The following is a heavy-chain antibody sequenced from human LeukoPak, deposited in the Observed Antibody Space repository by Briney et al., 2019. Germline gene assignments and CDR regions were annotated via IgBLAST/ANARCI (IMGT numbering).Heavy chain of an antibody. CDR2: ISSSSSYV. CDR3: ARDLGDYDGY. J-gene: IGHJ4*02. Sequence: GGSLRLSCAASGFTFSSYSMNWVRQAPGKGLEWVSSISSSSSYVYYADSVKGRFTISRDNAKNSLYLQMNSLRAEDTAVYYCARDLGDYDGYWGQGTLVTVSS. D-gene: IGHD4-17*01. V-gene: IGHV3-21*01. CDR1: GFTFSSYS.